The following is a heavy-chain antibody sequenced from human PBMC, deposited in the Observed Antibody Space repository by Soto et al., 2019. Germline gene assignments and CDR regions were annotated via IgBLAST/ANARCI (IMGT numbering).Heavy chain of an antibody. D-gene: IGHD6-13*01. CDR3: ARDQVRQLGSYYYYGMDV. CDR2: ISYDGSNK. V-gene: IGHV3-30*19. CDR1: RYIFSDYV. J-gene: IGHJ6*02. Sequence: SLAFPASRYIFSDYVIRVVRQGPVQLLEWVAVISYDGSNKYYADSVKGRFTISRDNSKNTLYLQMNSLRAEDTAVYYCARDQVRQLGSYYYYGMDVWGQGTTVTVSS.